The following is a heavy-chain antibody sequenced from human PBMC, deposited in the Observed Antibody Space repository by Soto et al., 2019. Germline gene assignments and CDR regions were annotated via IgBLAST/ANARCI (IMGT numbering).Heavy chain of an antibody. Sequence: EVQLVESGGGLVQPGRSLRLSCAASGFTFDDYAMHWVRQAPGKGLEWVSGVSWNSGSIGYADSVKGRFTISRDNAKPSLYLQLNTLRAEETALYHSAKDCGYSYGYGSSCDDWGQGTLVTVSS. CDR2: VSWNSGSI. D-gene: IGHD5-18*01. CDR3: AKDCGYSYGYGSSCDD. J-gene: IGHJ4*02. V-gene: IGHV3-9*01. CDR1: GFTFDDYA.